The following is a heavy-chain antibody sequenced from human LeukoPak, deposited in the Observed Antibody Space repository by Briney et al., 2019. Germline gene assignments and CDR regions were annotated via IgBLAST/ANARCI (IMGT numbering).Heavy chain of an antibody. D-gene: IGHD2-21*01. CDR2: MNPNSGNT. V-gene: IGHV1-8*01. CDR3: ATIYSRRSDYHYYYMDV. J-gene: IGHJ6*03. Sequence: GASVKVSCKASGYTFTSYDINWVRQAPGQGLEWAGWMNPNSGNTGSAQKVQGRITITINTSISTAYMELSSLRSEHTAVYYCATIYSRRSDYHYYYMDVGGEGTTVTV. CDR1: GYTFTSYD.